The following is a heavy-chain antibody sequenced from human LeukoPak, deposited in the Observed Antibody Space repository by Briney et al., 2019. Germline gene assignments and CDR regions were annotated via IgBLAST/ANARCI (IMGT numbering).Heavy chain of an antibody. CDR1: GFTFSDYY. CDR3: ARDNDCSGGSCGGWFDP. J-gene: IGHJ5*02. V-gene: IGHV3-11*05. D-gene: IGHD2-15*01. Sequence: GGSLRLSCAASGFTFSDYYMSWIRQAPGKGLEWVSYISSSSSYTNYADSVKGRFTISRDNAKNSLYLQMNSLRAEDTAVYYCARDNDCSGGSCGGWFDPWGQGTWSPSPQ. CDR2: ISSSSSYT.